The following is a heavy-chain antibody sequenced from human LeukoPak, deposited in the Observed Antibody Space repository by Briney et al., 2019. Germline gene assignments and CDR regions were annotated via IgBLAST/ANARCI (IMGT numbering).Heavy chain of an antibody. J-gene: IGHJ4*02. V-gene: IGHV4-30-2*01. Sequence: PSRTLSLTCTVSGGSISSGGYSWSWIRQPPGKGLEWIGYIYHSGSTYYNPSLKSRVTISVDRSKNQFSLKLSSVTAADTAVYYCAGDSSGIFDYWGQGTLVTVSS. CDR3: AGDSSGIFDY. CDR1: GGSISSGGYS. CDR2: IYHSGST. D-gene: IGHD3-22*01.